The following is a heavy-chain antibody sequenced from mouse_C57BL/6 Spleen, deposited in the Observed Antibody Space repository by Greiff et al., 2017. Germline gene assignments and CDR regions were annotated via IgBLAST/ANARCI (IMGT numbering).Heavy chain of an antibody. V-gene: IGHV1-78*01. CDR1: GFTFTDYT. CDR2: IYPSDGST. Sequence: QVQLQQSDAGLVKPGASVKISCTVSGFTFTDYTIHWMKQRPEQGLEWIGYIYPSDGSTKYNEKFKGKATLTANKSSSTAYMQINSLTSEDAAVYFCSRRFYNGDHWAMDYWGQGTSVTVSS. J-gene: IGHJ4*01. CDR3: SRRFYNGDHWAMDY. D-gene: IGHD2-13*01.